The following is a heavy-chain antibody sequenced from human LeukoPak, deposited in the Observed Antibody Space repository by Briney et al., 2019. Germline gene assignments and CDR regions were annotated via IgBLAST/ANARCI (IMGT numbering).Heavy chain of an antibody. D-gene: IGHD4-11*01. Sequence: SETLSLTCTVSGGSINSYYWSWIRQPPGKGLGWIGYVSDTGSTNYNPSLKSRVTISVDTSKNQFYLKLTSVTAADTAVYYCARTTTTFDDWGHGTLVTVSS. J-gene: IGHJ4*01. CDR1: GGSINSYY. V-gene: IGHV4-59*01. CDR3: ARTTTTFDD. CDR2: VSDTGST.